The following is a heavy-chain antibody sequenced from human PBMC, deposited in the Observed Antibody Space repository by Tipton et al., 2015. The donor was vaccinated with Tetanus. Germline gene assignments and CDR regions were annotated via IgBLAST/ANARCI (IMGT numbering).Heavy chain of an antibody. CDR3: ARRLIQNWFDP. CDR2: IYYTGST. Sequence: TLSLTCTVSGGSIRSGGYYWTWIRQHPERGLEWLGYIYYTGSTYYNPSLKSRVTISVDTSKDQFSLKLTSVTAADTAVYYCARRLIQNWFDPWGQGTLVTVSS. J-gene: IGHJ5*02. D-gene: IGHD2-8*01. V-gene: IGHV4-31*03. CDR1: GGSIRSGGYY.